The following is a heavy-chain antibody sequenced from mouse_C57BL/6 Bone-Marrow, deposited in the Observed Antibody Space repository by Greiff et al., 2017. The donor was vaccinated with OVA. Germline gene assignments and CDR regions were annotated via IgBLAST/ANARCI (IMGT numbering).Heavy chain of an antibody. V-gene: IGHV1-61*01. CDR3: ARKGPITTGVARDY. CDR1: GYTFTSYW. CDR2: IYPSDSET. D-gene: IGHD1-1*01. Sequence: VQLQQPGAELVRPGSSVKLSCKASGYTFTSYWMDWVKQRPGQGLEWIGNIYPSDSETHYNQKFKDKATLTVDKSSSTAYMQLSSLTSEDSAVYYGARKGPITTGVARDYWGQGTTLTVSS. J-gene: IGHJ2*01.